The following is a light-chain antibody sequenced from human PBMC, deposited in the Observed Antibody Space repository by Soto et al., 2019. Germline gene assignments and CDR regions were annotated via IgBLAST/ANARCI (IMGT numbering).Light chain of an antibody. CDR1: QGISSY. CDR2: AAS. Sequence: AIRMTQSPSSLSASTGDRVTITCRASQGISSYLAWYQQKPGKAPKLLIYAASTLYGGVPSRFSGSGSGTDFALTITSLQAEDFATYYRQQLRMYPSTFGGGTKVDIK. V-gene: IGKV1-8*01. J-gene: IGKJ4*01. CDR3: QQLRMYPST.